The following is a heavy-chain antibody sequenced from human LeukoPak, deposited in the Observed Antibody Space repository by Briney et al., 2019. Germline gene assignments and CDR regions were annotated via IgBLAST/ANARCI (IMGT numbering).Heavy chain of an antibody. V-gene: IGHV3-74*01. CDR3: ARTGEMWFGEFEYFQH. CDR1: GFTFSSYW. J-gene: IGHJ1*01. CDR2: INSDGSST. Sequence: PGGSLRLSCAASGFTFSSYWMHWVRQAPGKGLVWVSRINSDGSSTSYADSVKGRFTISRDNAKNTLYLQMNSLRAEDTAVYYCARTGEMWFGEFEYFQHWGQGTLVTVSS. D-gene: IGHD3-10*01.